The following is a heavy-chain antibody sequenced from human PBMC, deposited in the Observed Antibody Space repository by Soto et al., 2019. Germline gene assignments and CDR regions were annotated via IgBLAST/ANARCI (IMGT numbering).Heavy chain of an antibody. CDR3: AKDTYYHDSTGYYVFAY. CDR2: TSYDGSNE. Sequence: QVQLVESGGGVIQPGRSLRLSCAASGSTFSSYGMHWVRQAPGKGLEWVAVTSYDGSNEHYADSVKGRFTISRDNSKNTLYLQMNSLRAEDTAVYYCAKDTYYHDSTGYYVFAYWGQGTLVTVSS. J-gene: IGHJ4*02. CDR1: GSTFSSYG. D-gene: IGHD3-22*01. V-gene: IGHV3-30*18.